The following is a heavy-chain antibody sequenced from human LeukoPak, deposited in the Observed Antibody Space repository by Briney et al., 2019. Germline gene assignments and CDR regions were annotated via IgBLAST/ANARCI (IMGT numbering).Heavy chain of an antibody. CDR1: GFTFSGSA. Sequence: GGSLRLYCAASGFTFSGSAIHWVRQASGKGLEWVGRIRSEANSYVTTYAASVKGRFTISRDDSKNTAYLQMNSLKTEDTALYYCTTPPHRDGSASYWFDPWGQGTLVTVSS. CDR3: TTPPHRDGSASYWFDP. D-gene: IGHD3-10*01. V-gene: IGHV3-73*01. J-gene: IGHJ5*02. CDR2: IRSEANSYVT.